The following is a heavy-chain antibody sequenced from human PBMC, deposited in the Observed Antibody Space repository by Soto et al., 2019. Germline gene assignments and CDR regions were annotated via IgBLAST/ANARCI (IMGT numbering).Heavy chain of an antibody. V-gene: IGHV3-21*01. CDR1: GFTFSSYS. J-gene: IGHJ5*02. D-gene: IGHD5-18*01. CDR3: ARSGYSYGRNWFDP. Sequence: EVQLVESGGGLVKPGGSLRLSCAASGFTFSSYSMHWVRQAPGKGLEWVSYISSTSSYIYYADSVKGRFTISRDNAKNSLYLQMNSLRAEDTAVYYCARSGYSYGRNWFDPWGQGTLVTVSS. CDR2: ISSTSSYI.